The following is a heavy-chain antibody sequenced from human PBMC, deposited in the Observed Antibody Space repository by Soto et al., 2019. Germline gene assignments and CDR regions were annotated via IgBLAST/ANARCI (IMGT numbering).Heavy chain of an antibody. J-gene: IGHJ6*02. Sequence: ASVKVSCKACGGTFSSYAISWVRQAPGQGLEWMGGIIPIFGTANYAQKFQGRVTITADESTSTAYMELSSLRSEDTAVYYCARSQAVPAAIYYYGMDVWGQGTTVTVSS. CDR2: IIPIFGTA. V-gene: IGHV1-69*13. CDR1: GGTFSSYA. D-gene: IGHD2-2*02. CDR3: ARSQAVPAAIYYYGMDV.